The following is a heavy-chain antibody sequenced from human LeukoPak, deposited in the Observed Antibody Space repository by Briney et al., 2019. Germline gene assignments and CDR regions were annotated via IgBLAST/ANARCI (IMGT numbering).Heavy chain of an antibody. V-gene: IGHV1-69*13. CDR3: ARDANPFTMIRGVFDY. CDR2: IIPIFATA. CDR1: GGTFSSYA. Sequence: SVKVSCKASGGTFSSYAISWVRQAPGQGLEWMGGIIPIFATANYAQKFQGRVTITADESTSTAYMELSSLRSEDTAVYYCARDANPFTMIRGVFDYWGQGTLVTVSS. D-gene: IGHD3-10*01. J-gene: IGHJ4*02.